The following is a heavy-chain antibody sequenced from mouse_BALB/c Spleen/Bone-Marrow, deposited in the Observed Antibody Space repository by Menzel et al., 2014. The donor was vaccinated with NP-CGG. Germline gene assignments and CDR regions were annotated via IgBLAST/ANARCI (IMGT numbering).Heavy chain of an antibody. CDR3: ARGLAVYFDY. CDR1: GYSITSDYA. J-gene: IGHJ2*01. V-gene: IGHV3-2*02. CDR2: ISYSAIT. Sequence: DVQLQESGPGLVKPSQSLSLTCTVTGYSITSDYAWNWIRQFPGNKLEWMGYISYSAITYYNPSLKSRISITRDTSQNQFFLQLKSVTTEDTATYYCARGLAVYFDYWGQGTTLTVSS.